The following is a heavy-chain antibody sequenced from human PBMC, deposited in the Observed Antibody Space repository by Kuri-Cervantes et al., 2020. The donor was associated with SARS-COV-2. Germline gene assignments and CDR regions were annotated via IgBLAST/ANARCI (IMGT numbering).Heavy chain of an antibody. D-gene: IGHD6-13*01. CDR2: INPNSGGT. J-gene: IGHJ4*02. V-gene: IGHV1-2*02. CDR3: ARDDPNQAAMGTFDY. CDR1: GYTFTGYY. Sequence: ASVKVSCKASGYTFTGYYMHWVRQAPGQGLEWMGWINPNSGGTNYAQKFQGRVAMTRDTSISTAYMELSRLRSDDTAVYYCARDDPNQAAMGTFDYWGQGTLVTVSS.